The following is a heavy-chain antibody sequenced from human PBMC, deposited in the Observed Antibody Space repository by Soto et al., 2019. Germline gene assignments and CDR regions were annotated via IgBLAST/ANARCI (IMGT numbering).Heavy chain of an antibody. Sequence: GGSLRLSCAASGFTFNSYVMTWVRQAPGEGLEWVSSISRSGRGSAYYADSVKGRFTISRDNSENTLFLQMNNPRDEDTALYYCARGRYLDSSDYWVANRPFDHWGLGTLVTVSS. CDR1: GFTFNSYV. J-gene: IGHJ4*02. CDR3: ARGRYLDSSDYWVANRPFDH. D-gene: IGHD3-22*01. V-gene: IGHV3-23*01. CDR2: ISRSGRGSA.